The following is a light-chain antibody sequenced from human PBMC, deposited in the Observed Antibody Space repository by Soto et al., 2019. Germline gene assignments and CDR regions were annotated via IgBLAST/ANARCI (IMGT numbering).Light chain of an antibody. CDR1: QSVSSNF. Sequence: IGLTQSPGTLSLYTGERATLSCRASQSVSSNFLAWYQEKLGQAPRLLIYGASKRATGIPDRFSGSGSGTDFTLTISRLEPEDFAVYYCRQYGTSLGFPVGGGTIVDI. J-gene: IGKJ4*01. V-gene: IGKV3-20*01. CDR3: RQYGTSLGFP. CDR2: GAS.